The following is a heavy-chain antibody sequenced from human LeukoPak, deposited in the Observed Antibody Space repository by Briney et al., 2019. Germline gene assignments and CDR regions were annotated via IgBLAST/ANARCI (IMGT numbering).Heavy chain of an antibody. CDR2: ISSSGSTI. Sequence: GGSLRLSCAASGFPFSSYEMNWVRQAPGKGLEWVSYISSSGSTIYYADSVKGRFTISRDNAKNSLYLQMNSLRAEDTAVYYCARVSGYYYDSSGRDPDAFDIWGQGTMVTVSS. CDR1: GFPFSSYE. CDR3: ARVSGYYYDSSGRDPDAFDI. V-gene: IGHV3-48*03. D-gene: IGHD3-22*01. J-gene: IGHJ3*02.